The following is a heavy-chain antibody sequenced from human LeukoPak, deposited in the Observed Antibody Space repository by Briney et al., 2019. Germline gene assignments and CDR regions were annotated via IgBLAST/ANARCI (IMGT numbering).Heavy chain of an antibody. Sequence: SETLSLTCTVSGGSIISYYWSWIRQPAGKGLEWIGRIYTSGSPNYNPSLRSRVTISVDKSKNQFSLKLSSVTAADTAVYYCARGNSGWYYFDYWGQGTLVTVSS. CDR1: GGSIISYY. CDR2: IYTSGSP. CDR3: ARGNSGWYYFDY. D-gene: IGHD6-19*01. V-gene: IGHV4-4*07. J-gene: IGHJ4*02.